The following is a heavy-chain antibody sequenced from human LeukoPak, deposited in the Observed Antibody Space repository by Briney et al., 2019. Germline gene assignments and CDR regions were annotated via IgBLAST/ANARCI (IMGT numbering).Heavy chain of an antibody. Sequence: GGSLRLSCAASGFTFSSYWMHWVRQAPGEGLEWVAVISYDGNTRFYADSVMGRFTISRDNSKNTVDLQMNTLRSEDTATYYCARWTEQWLEGGLDYWGQGTLVVVST. CDR3: ARWTEQWLEGGLDY. J-gene: IGHJ4*02. V-gene: IGHV3-30*03. CDR2: ISYDGNTR. D-gene: IGHD6-19*01. CDR1: GFTFSSYW.